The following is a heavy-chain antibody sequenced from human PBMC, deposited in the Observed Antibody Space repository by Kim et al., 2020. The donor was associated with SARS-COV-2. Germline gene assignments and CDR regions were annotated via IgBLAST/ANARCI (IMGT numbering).Heavy chain of an antibody. CDR1: GFTFSSYG. J-gene: IGHJ6*02. Sequence: GGSLRLSCAASGFTFSSYGMHWVRQAPGKGLDWVALILYDGSNKYYADSVKGRFTISRDNSKSTLYLQMNNLTSEDTALYYCAKASSREQWLVKGWGQGTTVTVSS. CDR2: ILYDGSNK. D-gene: IGHD6-19*01. V-gene: IGHV3-30*18. CDR3: AKASSREQWLVKG.